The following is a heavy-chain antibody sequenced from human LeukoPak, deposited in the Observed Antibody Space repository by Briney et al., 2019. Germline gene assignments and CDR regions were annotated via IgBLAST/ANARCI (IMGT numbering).Heavy chain of an antibody. CDR3: ARATLDAFDI. V-gene: IGHV4-34*01. CDR2: INHSGST. Sequence: PSETLSLTCAVYGGSFSGYYWSWIRQPPGKGLEWIGEINHSGSTNYNPSLKSRVTISVDTSKNQFSLKLSSVTAADTAVYYCARATLDAFDIWSQGTMVTVSS. CDR1: GGSFSGYY. J-gene: IGHJ3*02.